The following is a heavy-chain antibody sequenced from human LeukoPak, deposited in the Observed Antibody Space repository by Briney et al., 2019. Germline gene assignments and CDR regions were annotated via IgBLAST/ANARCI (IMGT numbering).Heavy chain of an antibody. V-gene: IGHV3-23*01. CDR3: AKTTVGYSSGRYPGWPADC. CDR1: EFTFNTYA. J-gene: IGHJ4*02. D-gene: IGHD6-19*01. Sequence: GGSLRLSCAASEFTFNTYAIYWVRQAPGKGLEWVSGICGSGGCTYYADSVKGRFTISRDNSKNTVYLQMNSLTADDTAVYYCAKTTVGYSSGRYPGWPADCWGQGTLVTVSP. CDR2: ICGSGGCT.